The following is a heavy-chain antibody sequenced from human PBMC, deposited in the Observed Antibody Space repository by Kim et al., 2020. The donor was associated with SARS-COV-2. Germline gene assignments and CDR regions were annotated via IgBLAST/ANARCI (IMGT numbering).Heavy chain of an antibody. CDR1: GFTFSNYN. J-gene: IGHJ6*02. CDR2: IWSDARNQ. CDR3: ARDDPDI. V-gene: IGHV3-33*01. Sequence: GGSLRLSCAASGFTFSNYNMHWVRQAPGKGLEWVSIIWSDARNQFYADSVKGRFTISRDNSKNTLYLQMNSLRVEDTAVYYCARDDPDIWGQGTTVTVSS.